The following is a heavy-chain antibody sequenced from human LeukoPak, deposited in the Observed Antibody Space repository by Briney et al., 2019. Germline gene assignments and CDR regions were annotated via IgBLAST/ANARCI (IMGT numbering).Heavy chain of an antibody. V-gene: IGHV4-59*08. CDR1: GGSISSYY. CDR3: ARGGSNYAPFDY. Sequence: SGTLSLTCTVSGGSISSYYWSWIRQPPGKGLEWIGYIYYSGSTNYNPSLKSRVTISVDTSKNQFSLKLCSVTAADTAVYYCARGGSNYAPFDYWGQGTLVTVSS. CDR2: IYYSGST. J-gene: IGHJ4*02. D-gene: IGHD4-11*01.